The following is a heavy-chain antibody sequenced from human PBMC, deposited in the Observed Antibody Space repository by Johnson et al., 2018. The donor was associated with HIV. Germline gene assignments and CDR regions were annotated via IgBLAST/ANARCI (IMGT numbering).Heavy chain of an antibody. Sequence: EVQLVESGGGLVQPGGSLRLSCAASGFTFSSYWMHWVRQAPAKGLLLVSRLNSDGSSTNHAGSVKCRLTISRDNAKNSLYLQMNSLRAEDTAVYYCARVPQWWEYAFDIWGQGTMVTVSS. J-gene: IGHJ3*02. CDR2: LNSDGSST. V-gene: IGHV3-74*02. CDR1: GFTFSSYW. CDR3: ARVPQWWEYAFDI. D-gene: IGHD1-26*01.